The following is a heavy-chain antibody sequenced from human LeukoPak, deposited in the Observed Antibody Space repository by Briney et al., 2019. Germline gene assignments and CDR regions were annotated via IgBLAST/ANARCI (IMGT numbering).Heavy chain of an antibody. V-gene: IGHV3-7*01. Sequence: GGSLGLSCAASGFTFSSYWMSWVRQAPGKGLEWVANIKQDGSEKYCVDSVKGRFTISRDNAKNSLYLQMNSLRAEDTAVYYCAELGITMIGGVWGKGTTVTISS. D-gene: IGHD3-10*02. CDR2: IKQDGSEK. J-gene: IGHJ6*04. CDR3: AELGITMIGGV. CDR1: GFTFSSYW.